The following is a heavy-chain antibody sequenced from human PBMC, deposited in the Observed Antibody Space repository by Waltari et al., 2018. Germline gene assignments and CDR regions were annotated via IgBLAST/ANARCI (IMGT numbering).Heavy chain of an antibody. Sequence: QVQLVQSGTEVKQPGASVKVSCQASGYSFTDYHLPWVRQTPGQGLEWLGWINPKNGDTGYAQNVLGRVTMTRDTSINTVYMDLSGLRSDDTAVFYCARDPGPIVGAPDYWGQGTLVTVSS. CDR2: INPKNGDT. CDR1: GYSFTDYH. D-gene: IGHD1-26*01. V-gene: IGHV1-2*02. J-gene: IGHJ4*02. CDR3: ARDPGPIVGAPDY.